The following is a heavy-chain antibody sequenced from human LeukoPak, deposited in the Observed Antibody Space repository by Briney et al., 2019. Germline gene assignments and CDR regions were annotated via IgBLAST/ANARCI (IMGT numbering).Heavy chain of an antibody. CDR2: ISGDGGST. Sequence: GGSLRLSCAASEFTFDDYAMHWVRQAPGKGLEWVSLISGDGGSTYYADSVKGRFTISRDNSKNFLYLQMNSLRAEDMALYYCAKDMGYSGSYSGFDYWGQGTLVTVSS. D-gene: IGHD1-26*01. J-gene: IGHJ4*02. V-gene: IGHV3-43*02. CDR1: EFTFDDYA. CDR3: AKDMGYSGSYSGFDY.